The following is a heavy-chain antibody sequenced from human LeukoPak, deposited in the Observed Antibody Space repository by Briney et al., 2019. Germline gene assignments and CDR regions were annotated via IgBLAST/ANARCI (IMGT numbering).Heavy chain of an antibody. CDR2: ISYGGSNK. CDR1: GFTFSSYA. CDR3: AKDVGMIGYCSGGSCYAIDY. Sequence: PGGSLRLSSAASGFTFSSYAMHWVRQAPGKGLEWVAVISYGGSNKFYADSVKGRFTISRDNSKNTLYLQMNSLRAEDTAVYYCAKDVGMIGYCSGGSCYAIDYWGQGTLVTVSS. V-gene: IGHV3-30*18. D-gene: IGHD2-15*01. J-gene: IGHJ4*02.